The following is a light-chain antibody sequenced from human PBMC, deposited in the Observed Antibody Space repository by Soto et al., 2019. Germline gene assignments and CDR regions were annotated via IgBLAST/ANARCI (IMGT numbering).Light chain of an antibody. CDR2: DAS. Sequence: DIQMTQTPPNRSASGGDRVTITCLASQDISNFLNCYQKKPRKAPTLLLSDASTFETGVTSRFSGSGSGTDFTFTITSLQPEDVATYYCQLYDDRLFTFGPGTRLEI. CDR3: QLYDDRLFT. V-gene: IGKV1-33*01. CDR1: QDISNF. J-gene: IGKJ5*01.